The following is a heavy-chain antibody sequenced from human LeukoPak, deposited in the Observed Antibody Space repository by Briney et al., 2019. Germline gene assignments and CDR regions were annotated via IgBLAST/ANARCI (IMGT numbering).Heavy chain of an antibody. V-gene: IGHV5-51*01. CDR1: GYSFTTYW. CDR2: IYPGDSDT. J-gene: IGHJ4*02. D-gene: IGHD3-22*01. CDR3: ARVPYYYDSSGYYYLYYFDY. Sequence: AESLKISCKGSGYSFTTYWIGWVRQMPGKGLEWMGIIYPGDSDTRYSPSFQGQVTISADKSISTAYLQWSSLKASDTAMYYCARVPYYYDSSGYYYLYYFDYWGQGTLVTVSS.